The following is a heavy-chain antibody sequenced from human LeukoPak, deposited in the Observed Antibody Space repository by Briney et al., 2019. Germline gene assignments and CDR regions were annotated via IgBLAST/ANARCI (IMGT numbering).Heavy chain of an antibody. CDR3: ARGKDDSSGYYYVFGY. CDR1: GGSFSGYY. D-gene: IGHD3-22*01. J-gene: IGHJ4*02. CDR2: INHSGST. Sequence: PSETLSLTCAVYGGSFSGYYWSWIRQPPGKGLEWIGEINHSGSTNYNPSLKSRVTISVDTSKNQFSLKLSSVTAADTAVYYCARGKDDSSGYYYVFGYWGQGTLVTVSS. V-gene: IGHV4-34*01.